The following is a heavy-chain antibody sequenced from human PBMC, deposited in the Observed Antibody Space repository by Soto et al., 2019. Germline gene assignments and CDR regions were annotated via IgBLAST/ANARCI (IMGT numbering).Heavy chain of an antibody. J-gene: IGHJ4*02. CDR3: ARQDLTGTRTYYFDY. Sequence: GESLKIPCKGSGYSFTSYWIGWVRQMPGKGLEWMGIIYPGDSDTRYSPSFQGQVTISADKSISTAYLQWSSLKASDTAMYYCARQDLTGTRTYYFDYWGQGTLVTVSS. V-gene: IGHV5-51*01. CDR2: IYPGDSDT. CDR1: GYSFTSYW. D-gene: IGHD1-20*01.